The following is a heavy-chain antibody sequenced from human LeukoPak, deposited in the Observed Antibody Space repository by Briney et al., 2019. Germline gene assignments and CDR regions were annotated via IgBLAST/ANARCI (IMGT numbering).Heavy chain of an antibody. J-gene: IGHJ4*02. Sequence: PGGSLRLSCAASGFTFSSYWMSWVRQAPGKGLEWVANIKQDGSEKYHVDSVKGRFTISRDNAKNSLYLQMNSLRAEDTAVYYCARDQGRWSPYFDYWGQGTLVTVSS. D-gene: IGHD6-13*01. CDR2: IKQDGSEK. CDR3: ARDQGRWSPYFDY. CDR1: GFTFSSYW. V-gene: IGHV3-7*01.